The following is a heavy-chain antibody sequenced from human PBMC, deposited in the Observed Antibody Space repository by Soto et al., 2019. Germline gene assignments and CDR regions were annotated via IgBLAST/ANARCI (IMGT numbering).Heavy chain of an antibody. Sequence: PGGSLRLSCSASGFPFSRSFMHWVRQAPGKCLVWVARVNTDGSATVYAGSVKGRSTISRDNVRNTVSLEMNDLRAEDTAVYFCGRDQGAFISTWSLGFDSWGQG. J-gene: IGHJ4*02. CDR1: GFPFSRSF. CDR2: VNTDGSAT. CDR3: GRDQGAFISTWSLGFDS. D-gene: IGHD2-2*01. V-gene: IGHV3-74*01.